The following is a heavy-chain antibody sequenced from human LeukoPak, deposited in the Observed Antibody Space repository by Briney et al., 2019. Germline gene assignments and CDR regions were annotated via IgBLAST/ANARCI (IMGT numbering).Heavy chain of an antibody. D-gene: IGHD1-26*01. CDR3: ARAVGATRAA. Sequence: GGSLRLSCAASGFTFSSYAMSWVRQAPGKGLDWVSAISGSGGSTYYADSVKGRFTISRDNSKNTLYLQMNSLRAEDTAVYYCARAVGATRAAWGQGTMVTVSS. J-gene: IGHJ3*01. V-gene: IGHV3-23*01. CDR1: GFTFSSYA. CDR2: ISGSGGST.